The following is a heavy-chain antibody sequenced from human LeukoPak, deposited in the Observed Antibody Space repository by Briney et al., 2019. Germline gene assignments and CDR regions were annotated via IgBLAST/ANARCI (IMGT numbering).Heavy chain of an antibody. D-gene: IGHD5-24*01. CDR1: GFTFRIYG. V-gene: IGHV3-30*02. Sequence: GGSLRLSCAASGFTFRIYGMHWVRQAPGKGLEGVAFIRYEGSNKYYADSVTGRFTLSSDNSNNTLYLQMNSLRAEDTAVYSCAKDTEPGWLQLGSGFDYWGQGTLVTVSS. CDR2: IRYEGSNK. CDR3: AKDTEPGWLQLGSGFDY. J-gene: IGHJ4*02.